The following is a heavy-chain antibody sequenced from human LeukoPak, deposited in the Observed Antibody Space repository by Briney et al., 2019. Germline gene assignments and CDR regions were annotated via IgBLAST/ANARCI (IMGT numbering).Heavy chain of an antibody. Sequence: GGSLRLSCAASGFTVSSNYLSWVRQAPGKGLEWVSLIYSAGRTYYAGSVKGRFTISRDNSKNTLYLQMNSLRAEDTAVYYCAAQYQLPSNAFDIWGQGTMVTVSS. D-gene: IGHD2-2*01. CDR3: AAQYQLPSNAFDI. CDR1: GFTVSSNY. CDR2: IYSAGRT. J-gene: IGHJ3*02. V-gene: IGHV3-53*01.